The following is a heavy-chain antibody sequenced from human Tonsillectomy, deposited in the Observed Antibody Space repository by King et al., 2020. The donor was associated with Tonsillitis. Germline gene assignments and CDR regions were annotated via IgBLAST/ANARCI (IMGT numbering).Heavy chain of an antibody. CDR1: AFTFSSWA. Sequence: VQLVESGGGLVQPGGSLRLSCVASAFTFSSWALSWVRQAPGKGLEWISVISVSGGSTYYADSVKGRLTISRDNSKNTLYLQMNSLRAEDTAVYYCAKGREDGSLYDYAMDVWGQGTTVTVSS. CDR2: ISVSGGST. CDR3: AKGREDGSLYDYAMDV. J-gene: IGHJ6*02. D-gene: IGHD3-10*01. V-gene: IGHV3-23*04.